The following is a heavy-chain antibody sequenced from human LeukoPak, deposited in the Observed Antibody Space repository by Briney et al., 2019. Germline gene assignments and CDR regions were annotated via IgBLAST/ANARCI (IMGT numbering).Heavy chain of an antibody. CDR3: AVYYDTLTGYHVSDY. V-gene: IGHV4-34*01. D-gene: IGHD3-9*01. J-gene: IGHJ4*02. CDR1: GGSFSGYY. CDR2: INHSGST. Sequence: PSETLSLTCAVYGGSFSGYYWSWIRQPPGKGLEWIGEINHSGSTNYNPSLKSRVTISVDTSKNQFSLKLSSVTAADTAVYYCAVYYDTLTGYHVSDYWGQGTLVTVSS.